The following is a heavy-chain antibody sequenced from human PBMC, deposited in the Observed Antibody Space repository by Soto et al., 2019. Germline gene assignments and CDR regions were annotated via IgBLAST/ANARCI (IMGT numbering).Heavy chain of an antibody. CDR2: IWSDGTTK. V-gene: IGHV3-33*01. CDR3: ARSSHDRSGYYYFFDY. D-gene: IGHD3-22*01. Sequence: GGSLRLSCAASGFTFSTYGMHWVRQAPGKGLEWVAVIWSDGTTKSYPDSVKGRFTISRDNSKNTLYLQMNSLRAEDTAVYYCARSSHDRSGYYYFFDYWGQGTLVTVSS. CDR1: GFTFSTYG. J-gene: IGHJ4*01.